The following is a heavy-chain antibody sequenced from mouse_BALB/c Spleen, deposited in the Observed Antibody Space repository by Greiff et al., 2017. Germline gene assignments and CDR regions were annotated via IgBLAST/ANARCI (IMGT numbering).Heavy chain of an antibody. CDR2: ISSGSSTI. D-gene: IGHD1-1*01. V-gene: IGHV5-17*02. J-gene: IGHJ4*01. CDR3: SRDYHGSSSAMDY. CDR1: GFTFSSFG. Sequence: DVKLVESGGGLVQPGGSRKLSCAASGFTFSSFGMHWVRQAPEKGLEWVAYISSGSSTIYYADTVKGRFTISRDNPKNTLFLQMTSLRSEDTAMYYCSRDYHGSSSAMDYWGQGTSVTVSS.